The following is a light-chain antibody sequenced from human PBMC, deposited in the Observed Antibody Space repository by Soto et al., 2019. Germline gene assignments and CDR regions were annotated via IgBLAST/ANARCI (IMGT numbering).Light chain of an antibody. J-gene: IGLJ3*02. CDR1: NIGSKS. V-gene: IGLV3-21*02. CDR2: DDS. Sequence: SYELTQPPSVSVAPGQTARITCGGNNIGSKSVHWYQQKPGQAPVLVVYDDSDRPSGSPERFSGSNSGNTATLTISRVEAGDEADYYCQVWDSSSDLWVFGGGTKVTVL. CDR3: QVWDSSSDLWV.